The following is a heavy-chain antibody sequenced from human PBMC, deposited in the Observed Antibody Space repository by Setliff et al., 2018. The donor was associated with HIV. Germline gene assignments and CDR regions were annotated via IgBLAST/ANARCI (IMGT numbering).Heavy chain of an antibody. D-gene: IGHD2-15*01. CDR2: IFYSGGT. CDR3: ARGAYCGGASCSLTRFDP. V-gene: IGHV4-39*07. J-gene: IGHJ5*02. Sequence: SSETLSLTCTVSGGSIDSTDYYWGWIRQPPGKGLEWIGSIFYSGGTYYNPSLKSRVTISVDTSTNQFSLKLGSVTAADAAVYYCARGAYCGGASCSLTRFDPWGQGTLVTVSS. CDR1: GGSIDSTDYY.